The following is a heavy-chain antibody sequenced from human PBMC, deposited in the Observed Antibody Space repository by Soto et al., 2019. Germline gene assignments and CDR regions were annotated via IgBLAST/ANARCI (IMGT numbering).Heavy chain of an antibody. CDR3: AREAAAAGDFDY. V-gene: IGHV1-3*01. CDR1: GYTFTSYA. CDR2: INAGNGNT. Sequence: ASVKVSCKASGYTFTSYAMHWVRQAPGQRLEWMGWINAGNGNTKYSQKFQGRVTITRDTSASTAYMELSSLRSEVTAVYYCAREAAAAGDFDYWGQGTLVTVSS. J-gene: IGHJ4*02. D-gene: IGHD6-25*01.